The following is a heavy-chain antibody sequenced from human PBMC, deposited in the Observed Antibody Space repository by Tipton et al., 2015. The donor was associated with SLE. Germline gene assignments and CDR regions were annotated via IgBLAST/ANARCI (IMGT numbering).Heavy chain of an antibody. CDR1: GGSISSYY. D-gene: IGHD6-19*01. J-gene: IGHJ5*02. CDR3: ARDLASSGWLGWFDP. Sequence: TLSLTCTVSGGSISSYYWSWIRQPPGKGLEWIGYIYYSGSTNYNPSLKSRVTISVDTSKNQFSPKLSSVTAADTAVYYCARDLASSGWLGWFDPWGQGTLVTVSS. V-gene: IGHV4-59*01. CDR2: IYYSGST.